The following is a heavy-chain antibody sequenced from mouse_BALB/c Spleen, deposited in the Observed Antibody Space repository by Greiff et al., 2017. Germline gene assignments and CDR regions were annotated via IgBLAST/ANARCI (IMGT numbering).Heavy chain of an antibody. V-gene: IGHV1-7*01. J-gene: IGHJ4*01. CDR3: ARWYGNYEAMDY. D-gene: IGHD2-10*02. CDR2: INPSTGYT. CDR1: GYTFTSYW. Sequence: VQLQQSGAELAKPGASVKMSCKASGYTFTSYWMHWVKQRPGQGLEWIGYINPSTGYTEYNQKFKDKATLTADKSSSTAYMQLSSLTSEDSAVYYCARWYGNYEAMDYWGQGTSVTVSS.